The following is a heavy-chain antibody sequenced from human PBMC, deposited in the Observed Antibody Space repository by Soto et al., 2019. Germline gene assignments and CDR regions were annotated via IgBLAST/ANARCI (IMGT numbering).Heavy chain of an antibody. CDR2: ISGSGGST. CDR1: GFTFSSYA. V-gene: IGHV3-23*01. D-gene: IGHD3-10*01. J-gene: IGHJ6*02. CDR3: AKPRDYYGSGSLYYYYGMDV. Sequence: EVQLLESGGGLVQPGGSLRLSCAASGFTFSSYAMSWVRQAPGKGLEWVSAISGSGGSTYYADSVKGRFNNARDNTKNTLYLQMNSLRAEDTAVYYCAKPRDYYGSGSLYYYYGMDVWCQGTTVTVSS.